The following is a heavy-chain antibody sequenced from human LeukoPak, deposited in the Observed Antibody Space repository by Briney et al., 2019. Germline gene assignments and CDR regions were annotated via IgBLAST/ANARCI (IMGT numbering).Heavy chain of an antibody. CDR3: ARDVRPDY. V-gene: IGHV3-74*01. J-gene: IGHJ4*02. Sequence: PGGSLRLSCAASGFTFSRNWMHWVRQAPGKGLVWVSRITGDGSDTSYADSVKGRFTISRDNAKNTLYLQMSSLRAEDTAVYYCARDVRPDYWGQGTLVTVST. D-gene: IGHD6-6*01. CDR1: GFTFSRNW. CDR2: ITGDGSDT.